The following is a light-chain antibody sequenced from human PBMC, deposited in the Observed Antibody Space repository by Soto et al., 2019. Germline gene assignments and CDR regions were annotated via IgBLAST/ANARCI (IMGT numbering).Light chain of an antibody. Sequence: QSVLTQPPSASGSPGQSVTISCTGTSSDVGGYKYVSWYQQQPGKAPKLMIYEVSKRPSGVPDRFSGSKSGNTASLTVSGLHAEDEADYYCSSYAGSNDVIFGGGTKLTVL. CDR2: EVS. CDR1: SSDVGGYKY. J-gene: IGLJ2*01. CDR3: SSYAGSNDVI. V-gene: IGLV2-8*01.